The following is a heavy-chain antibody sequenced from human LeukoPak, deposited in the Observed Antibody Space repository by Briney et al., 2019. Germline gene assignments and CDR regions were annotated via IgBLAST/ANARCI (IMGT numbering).Heavy chain of an antibody. CDR1: GFTFSSYG. D-gene: IGHD3-16*01. J-gene: IGHJ6*02. Sequence: GRSLRLSCAASGFTFSSYGMHWVRQAPGKGLEWVAVISYDGSNKYYADSVKGRFTISRDNSKNTLYLQMNSLRAEDTAVNYCAKDGGLFGGATLYYYGMDVWGQGTTVTVSS. CDR3: AKDGGLFGGATLYYYGMDV. V-gene: IGHV3-30*18. CDR2: ISYDGSNK.